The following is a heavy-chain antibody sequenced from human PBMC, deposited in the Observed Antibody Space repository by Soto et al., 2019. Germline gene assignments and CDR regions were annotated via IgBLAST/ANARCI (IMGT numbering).Heavy chain of an antibody. CDR2: ISYDGSNK. Sequence: GGSLRLSCAASGFTFSSYGMHWVRQAPGKGLEWVAVISYDGSNKYYADSVKGRFTISRDNSKNTLYLQMNSLRAGDTAVYYCAKAPARRRDGYNLFLDYWGQGTLVTVSS. J-gene: IGHJ4*02. V-gene: IGHV3-30*18. CDR1: GFTFSSYG. CDR3: AKAPARRRDGYNLFLDY. D-gene: IGHD5-12*01.